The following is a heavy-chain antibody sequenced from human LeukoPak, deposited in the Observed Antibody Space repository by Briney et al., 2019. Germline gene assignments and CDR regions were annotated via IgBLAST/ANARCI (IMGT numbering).Heavy chain of an antibody. D-gene: IGHD3-10*01. CDR1: GFTFNTYA. CDR2: ISGSGGST. CDR3: AKDFESGDYFDY. J-gene: IGHJ4*02. V-gene: IGHV3-23*01. Sequence: GGSLRLSCAASGFTFNTYAMSWVRQAPGKGLEWVSGISGSGGSTYYADSVKGRFIISRDNSKNTLYLQTTSLRAEDTAVYYCAKDFESGDYFDYWGQGTLVTVSS.